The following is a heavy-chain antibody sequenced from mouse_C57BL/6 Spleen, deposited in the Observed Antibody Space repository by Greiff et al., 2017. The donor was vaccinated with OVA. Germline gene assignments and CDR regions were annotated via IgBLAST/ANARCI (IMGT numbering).Heavy chain of an antibody. CDR3: AREGDYDGAWFAY. V-gene: IGHV1-80*01. CDR2: IYPGDGDT. Sequence: VQLQESGAELVKPGASVKISCKASGYAFSSYWMNWVKQRPGKGLEWIGQIYPGDGDTNYNGKFKGKATLTADKSSSTAYMQLSSLTSEDSAVYFCAREGDYDGAWFAYWGQGTLVTVSA. CDR1: GYAFSSYW. D-gene: IGHD2-4*01. J-gene: IGHJ3*01.